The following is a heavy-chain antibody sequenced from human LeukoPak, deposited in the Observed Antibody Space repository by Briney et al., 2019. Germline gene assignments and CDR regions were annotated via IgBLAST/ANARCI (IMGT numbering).Heavy chain of an antibody. J-gene: IGHJ4*02. CDR1: GFTFSSYA. CDR3: AKMGEAAGTHFDY. CDR2: ISGSGGST. Sequence: GGSLRLSCAASGFTFSSYAMSWVRQAPGKGLEWVSAISGSGGSTYYADSVKGRFTISRDNSKNMLYLQMNSLRAEDTAVYYCAKMGEAAGTHFDYWGQGTLVTVSS. D-gene: IGHD6-13*01. V-gene: IGHV3-23*01.